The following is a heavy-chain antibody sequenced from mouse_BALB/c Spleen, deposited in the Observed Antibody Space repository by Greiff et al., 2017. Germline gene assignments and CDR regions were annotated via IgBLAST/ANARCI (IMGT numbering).Heavy chain of an antibody. V-gene: IGHV1-80*01. CDR2: IYPGDGDT. J-gene: IGHJ3*01. CDR3: ARDYYGSSAWFAY. Sequence: VQLQQSGAELVRPGSSVKISCKASGYAFSSYWMNWVKQRPGQGLEWIGQIYPGDGDTNYNGKFKGKATLTADKSSSTAYMQLSSLTSEDSAVYFCARDYYGSSAWFAYWGQGTLVTVSA. CDR1: GYAFSSYW. D-gene: IGHD1-1*01.